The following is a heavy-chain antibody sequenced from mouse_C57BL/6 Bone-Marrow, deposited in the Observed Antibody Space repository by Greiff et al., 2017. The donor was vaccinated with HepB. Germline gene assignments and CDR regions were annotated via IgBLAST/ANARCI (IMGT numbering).Heavy chain of an antibody. CDR3: ARTPNYYGSSSPWFAY. CDR1: GYTFTSYW. Sequence: QVQLQQSGAELVMPGASVKLSCKASGYTFTSYWMHWVKQRPGQGLEWIGEIDPSDSYTNYNQKFKGKSTLTVDKSSSTAYMQLSSLTSEDSAVYYCARTPNYYGSSSPWFAYWGQGTLVTVSA. V-gene: IGHV1-69*01. D-gene: IGHD1-1*01. J-gene: IGHJ3*01. CDR2: IDPSDSYT.